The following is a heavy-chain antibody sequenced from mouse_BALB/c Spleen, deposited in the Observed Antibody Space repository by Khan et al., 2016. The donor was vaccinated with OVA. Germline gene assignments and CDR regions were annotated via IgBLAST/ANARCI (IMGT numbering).Heavy chain of an antibody. D-gene: IGHD4-1*01. Sequence: EVQLQQSGTVLARPGASVKMSCKASGYTFTSYWIHWIKQRPGQGLEWIGDIYPGNTDTNYNQKFKGKAKLTAVTSTNTAYMELSSLTNEDSAVYYCTRRNWDVAWFAYWGQGTLVTVSA. CDR2: IYPGNTDT. V-gene: IGHV1-5*01. J-gene: IGHJ3*01. CDR1: GYTFTSYW. CDR3: TRRNWDVAWFAY.